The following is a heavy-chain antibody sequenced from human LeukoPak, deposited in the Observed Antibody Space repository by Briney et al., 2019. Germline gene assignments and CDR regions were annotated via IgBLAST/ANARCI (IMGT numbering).Heavy chain of an antibody. CDR3: ARGSGFYGMDV. D-gene: IGHD3-3*01. J-gene: IGHJ6*04. V-gene: IGHV3-30*04. Sequence: GGSLRLSCAASGFTFSSYAMHWVRQAPGKGLEWVAVISYDGSNKYYADSVKGRFTISRDNSKNTLYLQMNSLRAEDTAVYYCARGSGFYGMDVWGKGTTVTDSS. CDR1: GFTFSSYA. CDR2: ISYDGSNK.